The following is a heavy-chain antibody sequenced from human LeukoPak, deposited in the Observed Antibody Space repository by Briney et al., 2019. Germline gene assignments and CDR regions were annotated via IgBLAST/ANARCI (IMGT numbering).Heavy chain of an antibody. CDR2: ISSSSNYK. Sequence: PGGSLRLSCAASGFTFSTYNMNWVRQAPGKGLEWVSSISSSSNYKHYADSVKGRFTISRDNAKNSLYLQMNSPRAEDTAVYYCARGRMDDYGDYPDCWGQGTLVTVSS. V-gene: IGHV3-21*01. CDR1: GFTFSTYN. CDR3: ARGRMDDYGDYPDC. D-gene: IGHD4-17*01. J-gene: IGHJ4*02.